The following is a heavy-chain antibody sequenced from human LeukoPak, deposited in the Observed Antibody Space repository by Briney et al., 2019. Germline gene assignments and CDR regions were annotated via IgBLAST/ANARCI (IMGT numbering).Heavy chain of an antibody. J-gene: IGHJ4*02. D-gene: IGHD6-6*01. V-gene: IGHV1-2*06. CDR2: INPNSGAT. CDR3: AAENIAALY. CDR1: GYTFTGYY. Sequence: GASVKVSCKASGYTFTGYYIHWVRQAPGQGLGWMGRINPNSGATNYAQRFQGRVTMTRDTSISTAYMELTSLRSDDTAVYYCAAENIAALYWGQGTLVTVSS.